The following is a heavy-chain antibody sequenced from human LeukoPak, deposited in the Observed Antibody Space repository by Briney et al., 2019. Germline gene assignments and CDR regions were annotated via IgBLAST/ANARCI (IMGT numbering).Heavy chain of an antibody. D-gene: IGHD3-22*01. J-gene: IGHJ3*02. CDR3: ARRQNTDSSDVKGAFDI. Sequence: SETLSLTCTVSGGSIIRSTYYWSWIRQPPGKGPEGIGSIYFSGSTYYNPSLESRVTISVDTSKNDFSLKLSSVTAADTAVYYCARRQNTDSSDVKGAFDIWGQGTMVTVSS. V-gene: IGHV4-39*02. CDR2: IYFSGST. CDR1: GGSIIRSTYY.